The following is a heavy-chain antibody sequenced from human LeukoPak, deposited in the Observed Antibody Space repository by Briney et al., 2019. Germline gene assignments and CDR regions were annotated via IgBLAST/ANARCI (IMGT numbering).Heavy chain of an antibody. CDR3: ARVKPTAVAVDY. CDR1: GFTFSNYW. CDR2: INSDGSST. D-gene: IGHD6-19*01. V-gene: IGHV3-74*01. J-gene: IGHJ4*02. Sequence: PGGSLRLSCAASGFTFSNYWMHWVRQAPGKGLVWVSRINSDGSSTSYADSVKGRFTISRDNAKNTLYLQMNSLRAEDTAVYYCARVKPTAVAVDYWGQGTLVTVSS.